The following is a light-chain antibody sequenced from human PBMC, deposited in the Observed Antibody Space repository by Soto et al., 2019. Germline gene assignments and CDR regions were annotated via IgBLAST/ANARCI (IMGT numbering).Light chain of an antibody. J-gene: IGKJ3*01. CDR1: QSISTY. V-gene: IGKV1-39*01. Sequence: DIPMTQSPSSLSASEGDRVTITCRASQSISTYLNWYQQKPGKAPKLLIYAASSLQSGVPSRFSGSGSGTEFTLTISSLQPEDFAIYYCQQSSSAPLTFGPGTKVDIK. CDR2: AAS. CDR3: QQSSSAPLT.